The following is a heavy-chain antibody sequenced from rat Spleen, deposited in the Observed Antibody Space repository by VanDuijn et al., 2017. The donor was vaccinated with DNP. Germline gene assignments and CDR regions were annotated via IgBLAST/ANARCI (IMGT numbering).Heavy chain of an antibody. J-gene: IGHJ3*01. Sequence: EVQLVESGGGLVQPGRSLKLSCAASGFTFNKYGMAWVRQAPTKGLEWVASISTSGEYAHYRDSVKGRFTISRDNAKSSLYLQMDSLRSEDTATYYCTTGLNWFGYWGQGTLVTVSS. CDR2: ISTSGEYA. CDR3: TTGLNWFGY. V-gene: IGHV5S13*01. CDR1: GFTFNKYG.